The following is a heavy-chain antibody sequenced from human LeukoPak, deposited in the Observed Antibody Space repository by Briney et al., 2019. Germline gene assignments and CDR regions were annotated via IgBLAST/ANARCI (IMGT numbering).Heavy chain of an antibody. J-gene: IGHJ4*02. D-gene: IGHD3-9*01. CDR3: TRHVWLQPFDY. CDR2: IYYSGTT. Sequence: SETLSLTCTVSGGSISSYYWSWIRQPPGKGLEWIGYIYYSGTTNYNPSLKSRVTISVDTSKNQFSLKLSSVTAADTAVYYCTRHVWLQPFDYWGQGTLVIVSS. V-gene: IGHV4-59*08. CDR1: GGSISSYY.